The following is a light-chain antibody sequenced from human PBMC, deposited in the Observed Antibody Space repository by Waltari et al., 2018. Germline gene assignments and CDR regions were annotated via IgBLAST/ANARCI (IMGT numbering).Light chain of an antibody. CDR1: RSINNY. Sequence: DIQMTQSPSSLSASVGDRVTITCRASRSINNYLNWYQHKPGKAPKLLIYGAFNLQTGVPSMFSRMQSGTDPTLTIYSLQPDDFATLYRKQSYRYPLTLGGGTQGEI. CDR2: GAF. J-gene: IGKJ4*01. V-gene: IGKV1-39*01. CDR3: KQSYRYPLT.